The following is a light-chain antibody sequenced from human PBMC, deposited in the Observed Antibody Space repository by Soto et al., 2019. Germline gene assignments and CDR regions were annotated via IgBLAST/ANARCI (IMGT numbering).Light chain of an antibody. V-gene: IGKV3-11*01. CDR1: QSVSSN. CDR3: QQRSNWPPIT. J-gene: IGKJ5*01. CDR2: DAS. Sequence: EIVMTQSPATLSVSPGERATLSCRASQSVSSNLAWYQQKPGQAPRLLIYDASSRATGIPDRFSGSGSGTDFTLTISSLESEDFAVYYCQQRSNWPPITFGQGTRLEIK.